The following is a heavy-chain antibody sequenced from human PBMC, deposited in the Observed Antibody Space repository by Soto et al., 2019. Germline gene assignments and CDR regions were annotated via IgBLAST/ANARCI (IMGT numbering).Heavy chain of an antibody. J-gene: IGHJ4*02. Sequence: SDTLSLACTVSGGSISSGDYYWSWIRQPPGKGLEWIGYIYYSGSTYYNPSLKSRVTISVDTSKNQFSLKLSSVTAADTAVYYCARDKPYNWNDEYFDYWGQGTLVTVSS. D-gene: IGHD1-20*01. CDR1: GGSISSGDYY. CDR3: ARDKPYNWNDEYFDY. CDR2: IYYSGST. V-gene: IGHV4-30-4*02.